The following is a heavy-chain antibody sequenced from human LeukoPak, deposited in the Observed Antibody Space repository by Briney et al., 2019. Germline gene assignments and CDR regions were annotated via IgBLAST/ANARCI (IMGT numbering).Heavy chain of an antibody. D-gene: IGHD6-6*01. CDR3: ARDDFSSSGFYYYYMDV. Sequence: PSETLSLTCTVSGGSISGYYWSWIRQPPGKGLEWIGYIYYSGITNYNLSLKSRVTISVDTSKNQFTLKLSSVTAADTAVYYCARDDFSSSGFYYYYMDVWGKGTTVTVSS. V-gene: IGHV4-59*01. CDR2: IYYSGIT. J-gene: IGHJ6*03. CDR1: GGSISGYY.